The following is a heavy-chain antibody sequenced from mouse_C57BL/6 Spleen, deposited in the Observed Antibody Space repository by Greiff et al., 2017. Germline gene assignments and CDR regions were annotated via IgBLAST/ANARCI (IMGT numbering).Heavy chain of an antibody. CDR2: IDPENGDT. CDR3: TSYYYGSRYFDY. V-gene: IGHV14-4*01. J-gene: IGHJ2*01. Sequence: VQLQQSGAELVRPGASVKLSYTASGFNIKDDYMHWVKQRPEQGLEWIGWIDPENGDTEYASKFQGKATITADTSSNTAYLQLSSLTSEDTAVYYCTSYYYGSRYFDYWGQGTTLTVSS. CDR1: GFNIKDDY. D-gene: IGHD1-1*01.